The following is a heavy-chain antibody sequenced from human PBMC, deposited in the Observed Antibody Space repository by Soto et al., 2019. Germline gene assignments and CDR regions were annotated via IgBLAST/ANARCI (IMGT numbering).Heavy chain of an antibody. J-gene: IGHJ6*02. CDR3: ARQFSITMVRGVISYYYGMDV. V-gene: IGHV5-51*01. CDR2: IYPGDSDT. Sequence: PGESLKISCKGSGYSFTSYWIGWVRQMPGKGLEWMGIIYPGDSDTRYSPSFQGQVTISADKSISTAYLQWSSLKASDTAMYYCARQFSITMVRGVISYYYGMDVWGQGTTVTVSS. CDR1: GYSFTSYW. D-gene: IGHD3-10*01.